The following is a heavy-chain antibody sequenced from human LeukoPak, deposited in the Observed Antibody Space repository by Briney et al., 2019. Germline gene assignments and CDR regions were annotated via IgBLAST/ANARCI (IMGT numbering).Heavy chain of an antibody. V-gene: IGHV3-30*18. CDR3: AKEIYYDSSAFFDY. CDR2: IGYDGSNK. Sequence: GGSLRLSCAASGFSFSSYGTHWVRQAPGKGLEWVAVIGYDGSNKYYADSVKGRFTISRDNSKNTLYLQMNSLRTEDTAVYFCAKEIYYDSSAFFDYWGQGTLVTVSS. D-gene: IGHD3-22*01. CDR1: GFSFSSYG. J-gene: IGHJ4*02.